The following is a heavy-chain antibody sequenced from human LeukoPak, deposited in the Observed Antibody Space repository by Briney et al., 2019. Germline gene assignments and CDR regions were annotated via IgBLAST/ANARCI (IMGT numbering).Heavy chain of an antibody. CDR2: ISSSSSYI. D-gene: IGHD3-22*01. V-gene: IGHV3-21*01. J-gene: IGHJ6*03. CDR3: AREYYYDSSGSPNCMDV. CDR1: GFTFSSYS. Sequence: AGGSLRLSCAASGFTFSSYSMNWVRQAPGKWLEWASSISSSSSYIYYADSVKGRFTISRDNAKNSLYLQMNSLRAEDTAVYYCAREYYYDSSGSPNCMDVWGKGTTVTVSS.